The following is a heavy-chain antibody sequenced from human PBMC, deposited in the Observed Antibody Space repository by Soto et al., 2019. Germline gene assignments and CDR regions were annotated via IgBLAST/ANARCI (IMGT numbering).Heavy chain of an antibody. D-gene: IGHD3-3*01. Sequence: ASVKVSCKASGYTFTGYYMHWVRQAPGQGLEWMGWINPNSGGTNYAQKFQGWVTMTRDTSISTAYMELSRLRSDDTAVYYCARANDLSYYYRMDVWGQGTTVTVSS. CDR2: INPNSGGT. J-gene: IGHJ6*02. CDR3: ARANDLSYYYRMDV. CDR1: GYTFTGYY. V-gene: IGHV1-2*04.